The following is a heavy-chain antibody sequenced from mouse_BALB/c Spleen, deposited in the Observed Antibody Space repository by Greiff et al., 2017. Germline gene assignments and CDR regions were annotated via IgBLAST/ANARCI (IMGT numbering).Heavy chain of an antibody. Sequence: VQLQQPGAELVMPGASVKMSCKASGYTFTDYWMHWVKQRPGQGLEWIGAIDTSDSYTSYNQKFKGKATLTVDESSSTAYMQLSRLTSEDSAVYYCALITTGGGYWGQGTTLTVSS. CDR1: GYTFTDYW. CDR2: IDTSDSYT. J-gene: IGHJ2*01. CDR3: ALITTGGGY. D-gene: IGHD1-1*01. V-gene: IGHV1-69*01.